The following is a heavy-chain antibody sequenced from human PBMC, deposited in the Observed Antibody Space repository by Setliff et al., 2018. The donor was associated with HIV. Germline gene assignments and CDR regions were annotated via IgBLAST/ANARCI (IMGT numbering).Heavy chain of an antibody. CDR3: ARDGYLVGATRFDY. J-gene: IGHJ4*02. Sequence: TLSLTCTVSGGSISSYYWSWIRQPAGKGLEWIGRIYTSGSTNYNPSVKSRVTMSVDTSKNQFSLNLSSVTAADTAVYYCARDGYLVGATRFDYWGQGTLVTVSS. V-gene: IGHV4-4*07. CDR2: IYTSGST. D-gene: IGHD1-26*01. CDR1: GGSISSYY.